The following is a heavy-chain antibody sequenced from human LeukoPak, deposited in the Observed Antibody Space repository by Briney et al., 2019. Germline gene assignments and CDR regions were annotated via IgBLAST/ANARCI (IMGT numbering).Heavy chain of an antibody. CDR2: ISATGDIT. V-gene: IGHV3-23*01. J-gene: IGHJ4*02. CDR1: GFXFSSYA. D-gene: IGHD1-26*01. Sequence: GGSLRLSCAASGFXFSSYAITWVRQAPGKGLQWVSGISATGDITYYADTVRGRFTISRDNSNNTLYLQMHSLRAEDTAVYYCAKRVGPNSGNFDYWGQGTLVTVSS. CDR3: AKRVGPNSGNFDY.